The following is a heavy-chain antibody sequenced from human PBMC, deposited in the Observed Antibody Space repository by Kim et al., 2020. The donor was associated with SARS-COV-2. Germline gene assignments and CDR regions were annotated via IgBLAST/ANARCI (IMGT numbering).Heavy chain of an antibody. Sequence: SETLSLTCAVYGGSFSGYYWSWIRQPPGKGLEWIGEINHSGSTNYNPSLKSRVTISVDTSKNQFSLKLSSVTAADTAVYYCARGGMAGSYYYYGMDVWGQGTTVTVSS. V-gene: IGHV4-34*01. CDR3: ARGGMAGSYYYYGMDV. CDR1: GGSFSGYY. CDR2: INHSGST. J-gene: IGHJ6*02.